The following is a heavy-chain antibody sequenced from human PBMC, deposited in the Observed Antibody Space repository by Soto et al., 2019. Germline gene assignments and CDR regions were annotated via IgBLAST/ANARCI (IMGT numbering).Heavy chain of an antibody. CDR3: ARVYCSGGSCYGIDY. CDR2: INPTSST. J-gene: IGHJ4*02. D-gene: IGHD2-15*01. Sequence: QVQLVQSGAEVKKPGASVKVSCKASGYTFTSYYMHWVRQAPGQGLEWMGIINPTSSTSYAQKFQGIVTMARDTSTSTVYMELSSPRSEDTAVYYCARVYCSGGSCYGIDYWGQGTLVTVSS. V-gene: IGHV1-46*01. CDR1: GYTFTSYY.